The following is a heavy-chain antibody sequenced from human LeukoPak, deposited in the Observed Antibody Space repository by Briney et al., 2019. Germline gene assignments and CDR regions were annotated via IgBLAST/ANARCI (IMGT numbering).Heavy chain of an antibody. Sequence: PSETLSLTCTVSGGSITSSSYYWGWIRQPPGKGLEWIGSIYYSGNTYYNPSLKTRVTISVDTSKNQFSLKLSSVTAADTAVYYCARGLRNPRVVRGVRDHWGQGTLVTVSS. CDR3: ARGLRNPRVVRGVRDH. J-gene: IGHJ4*02. CDR1: GGSITSSSYY. CDR2: IYYSGNT. V-gene: IGHV4-39*01. D-gene: IGHD3-10*01.